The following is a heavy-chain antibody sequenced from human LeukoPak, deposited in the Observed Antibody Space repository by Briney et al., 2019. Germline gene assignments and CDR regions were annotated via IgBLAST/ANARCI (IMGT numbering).Heavy chain of an antibody. V-gene: IGHV4-30-4*01. Sequence: PSETLSLTCTVSGGSISSGDYYWSWIRQPPGKGLEWIGYIYYSGSTYYNPSLKSRVTISVDTSKNQFSLKLSSVTAADTAVHYCARDPLHYDILTGFSSRGVDYWGQGTLVTVSS. CDR2: IYYSGST. CDR1: GGSISSGDYY. D-gene: IGHD3-9*01. CDR3: ARDPLHYDILTGFSSRGVDY. J-gene: IGHJ4*02.